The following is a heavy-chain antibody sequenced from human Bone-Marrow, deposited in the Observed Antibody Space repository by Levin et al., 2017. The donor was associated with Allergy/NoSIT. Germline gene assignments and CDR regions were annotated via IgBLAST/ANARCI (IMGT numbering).Heavy chain of an antibody. CDR1: GYTFTGYY. D-gene: IGHD5-24*01. CDR2: INPNSGGT. J-gene: IGHJ3*02. CDR3: ARDRRWLQSGDAFDI. V-gene: IGHV1-2*02. Sequence: ASVKVSCKASGYTFTGYYMHWVRQAPGQGLEWMGWINPNSGGTNYAKKFQGRVTMTRDTSISTAYMELSRLRSDDTAVYYCARDRRWLQSGDAFDIWGQGTMVTVSS.